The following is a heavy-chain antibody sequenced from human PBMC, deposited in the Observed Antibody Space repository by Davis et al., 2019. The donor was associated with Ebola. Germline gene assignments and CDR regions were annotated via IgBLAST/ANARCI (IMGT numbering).Heavy chain of an antibody. CDR1: GNTFSTHW. Sequence: GESLKISCKDSGNTFSTHWIGWVRQMPGKGLDWMCIIYPGDSDTRYTPSFQGQFTISADNAISTTYLQLSSLKASDTAIYYCARHGDYCVYVPHDWFDPWGQGTLVTVSS. V-gene: IGHV5-51*01. D-gene: IGHD4-17*01. J-gene: IGHJ5*01. CDR2: IYPGDSDT. CDR3: ARHGDYCVYVPHDWFDP.